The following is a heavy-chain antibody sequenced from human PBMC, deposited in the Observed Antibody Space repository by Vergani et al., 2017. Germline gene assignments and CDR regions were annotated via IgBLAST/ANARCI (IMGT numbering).Heavy chain of an antibody. V-gene: IGHV1-69*02. Sequence: QVQLVQSGAEVKKPGSSVKVSCKASGGTFSSYTISWVRQAPGQGLEWMGRIIPILGIENYAQKFQGRVTITADKSTSTAYMELSRLRSDNTVVYYCAGARKIYHYYGMAGWSQGSTVTVSS. CDR2: IIPILGIE. CDR3: AGARKIYHYYGMAG. J-gene: IGHJ6*02. D-gene: IGHD2/OR15-2a*01. CDR1: GGTFSSYT.